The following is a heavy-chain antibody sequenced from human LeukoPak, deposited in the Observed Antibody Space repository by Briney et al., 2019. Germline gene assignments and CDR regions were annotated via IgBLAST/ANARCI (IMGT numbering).Heavy chain of an antibody. CDR3: AKDWDVAASPFDY. V-gene: IGHV3-23*01. J-gene: IGHJ4*02. D-gene: IGHD2-15*01. CDR1: GFTFSSYA. CDR2: ISGSGGGT. Sequence: GGSLRLSCAASGFTFSSYAMSWVRQAPGKGLEWVSAISGSGGGTYYADSVKGRFTISRDNSKNTLYLQMNNLRAEDTAVYYCAKDWDVAASPFDYWGQGTLVTVSS.